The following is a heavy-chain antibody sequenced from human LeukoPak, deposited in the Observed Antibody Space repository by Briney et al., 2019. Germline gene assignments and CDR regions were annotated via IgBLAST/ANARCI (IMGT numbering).Heavy chain of an antibody. CDR2: ISGSGGST. J-gene: IGHJ4*02. D-gene: IGHD3-10*01. CDR3: AKAPTMVRGVIKGFDY. V-gene: IGHV3-23*01. CDR1: GFTFSRYS. Sequence: GGSLRLSCAASGFTFSRYSMSWVRQAPGKGLEWVSAISGSGGSTYYADSVKGRFTISRDNSKNTLYLQMNSLRAEDTAVYYCAKAPTMVRGVIKGFDYWGQGTLVTVSS.